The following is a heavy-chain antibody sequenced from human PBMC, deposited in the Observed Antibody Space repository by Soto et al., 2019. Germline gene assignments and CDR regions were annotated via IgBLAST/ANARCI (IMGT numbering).Heavy chain of an antibody. CDR2: IYYSGST. CDR1: GGSISSGDYY. D-gene: IGHD5-12*01. J-gene: IGHJ4*02. V-gene: IGHV4-30-4*02. CDR3: ARTSEYSGYDLDY. Sequence: SETLSLTCTVSGGSISSGDYYWSWIRQPPGKGLEWIGYIYYSGSTYYNPSLKSRVTMTTDTSTTTAHMELWSLRSDDTAVYYCARTSEYSGYDLDYWGQGTLVTVSS.